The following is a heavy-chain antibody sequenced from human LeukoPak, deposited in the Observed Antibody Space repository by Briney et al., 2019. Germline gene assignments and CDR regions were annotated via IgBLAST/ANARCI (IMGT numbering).Heavy chain of an antibody. D-gene: IGHD1-26*01. V-gene: IGHV3-7*01. CDR1: GFTFSTYW. CDR3: ARDVGGSLDY. Sequence: PGGSLRLSCAASGFTFSTYWMAWVRPAPGKGLEWVANIKGDESARHQADSVKGRFTISRDNAQNSVYLQMSSLRGEDTAVYYCARDVGGSLDYWGQGTLVTVSS. J-gene: IGHJ4*02. CDR2: IKGDESAR.